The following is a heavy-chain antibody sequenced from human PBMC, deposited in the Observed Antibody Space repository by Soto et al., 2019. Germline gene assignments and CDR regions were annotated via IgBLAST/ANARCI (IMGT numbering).Heavy chain of an antibody. Sequence: SETLSLTCTVSGGSISSYYWSWIRQPPGKGLEWIGYIYYSGSTNYNPSLKSRVTISVDTSKNQFSLKLSSVTAADTAVYYCARDGRLVIGAFDIWGQGTMVTVS. CDR3: ARDGRLVIGAFDI. D-gene: IGHD2-21*01. V-gene: IGHV4-59*01. J-gene: IGHJ3*02. CDR1: GGSISSYY. CDR2: IYYSGST.